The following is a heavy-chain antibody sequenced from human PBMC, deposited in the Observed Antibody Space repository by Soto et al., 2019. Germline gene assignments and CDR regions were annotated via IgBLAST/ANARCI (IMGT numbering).Heavy chain of an antibody. Sequence: QVQLVQSGAEVKKPGSSVKVSCKASGGTFSSYTISWVRQAPGQGLEWMGRIIPILGIANYAQKFQGRGTLAADKATSNAEMEVRRLRFGEKVVVCCARDVVGAGTGDYWGQGPLVSVSS. CDR3: ARDVVGAGTGDY. CDR1: GGTFSSYT. CDR2: IIPILGIA. V-gene: IGHV1-69*08. D-gene: IGHD1-26*01. J-gene: IGHJ4*02.